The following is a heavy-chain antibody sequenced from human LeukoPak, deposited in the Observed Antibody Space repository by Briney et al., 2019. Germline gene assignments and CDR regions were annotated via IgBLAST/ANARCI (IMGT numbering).Heavy chain of an antibody. CDR3: AKVERYCSSTSCYYYGMDV. CDR2: IYSGGST. V-gene: IGHV3-53*01. D-gene: IGHD2-2*01. CDR1: GFTVSSNY. Sequence: GGSLRLSCAASGFTVSSNYMSWVRQAPGKGLEWVSVIYSGGSTYYADSVKGRFTISRDNSKNTLYLQMNSLRAEDTAVYYCAKVERYCSSTSCYYYGMDVWGQGTTVTVSS. J-gene: IGHJ6*02.